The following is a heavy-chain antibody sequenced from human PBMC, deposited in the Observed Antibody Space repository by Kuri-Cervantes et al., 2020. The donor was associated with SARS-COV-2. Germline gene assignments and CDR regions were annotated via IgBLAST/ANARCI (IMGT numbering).Heavy chain of an antibody. V-gene: IGHV4-30-4*01. Sequence: SETLSLTCTVSGGSISSGDYYWSWIRQPPGKGLEWIGYIYYSGSTYYNPSLKSRVTMSVDTSKNQFSLKPSSVTAADTAVYYCARDLIAAAGQYYYYGMDVWGQGTTVTVSS. CDR2: IYYSGST. J-gene: IGHJ6*02. CDR3: ARDLIAAAGQYYYYGMDV. D-gene: IGHD6-13*01. CDR1: GGSISSGDYY.